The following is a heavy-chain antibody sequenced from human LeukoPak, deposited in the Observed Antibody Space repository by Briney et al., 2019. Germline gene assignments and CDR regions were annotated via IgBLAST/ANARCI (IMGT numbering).Heavy chain of an antibody. D-gene: IGHD6-6*01. J-gene: IGHJ6*03. CDR3: ARDHSSSSPGDYYMDV. Sequence: ASVKVSCKASGYTFTSYYMHWVRQAPGQGLEWMGIINPSGGSTSYAQEFQGRVTMTRDMSTSTVYMELSSLRSEDTAVYYCARDHSSSSPGDYYMDVWGKGTTVTVSS. CDR1: GYTFTSYY. V-gene: IGHV1-46*01. CDR2: INPSGGST.